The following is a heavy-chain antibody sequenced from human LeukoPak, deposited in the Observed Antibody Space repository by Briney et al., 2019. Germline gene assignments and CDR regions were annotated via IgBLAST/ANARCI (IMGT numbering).Heavy chain of an antibody. V-gene: IGHV3-7*01. Sequence: PGGSLRLSCEASGFIITSHWMSWVRQAPGKRPEWVANIKQDGSDKYYLDSVKGRFTISRDNAKNSLYPQMNSLRDEDTAMYYCVRGGGTLDMWGQGTMVTVSS. CDR2: IKQDGSDK. CDR3: VRGGGTLDM. CDR1: GFIITSHW. D-gene: IGHD1-1*01. J-gene: IGHJ3*02.